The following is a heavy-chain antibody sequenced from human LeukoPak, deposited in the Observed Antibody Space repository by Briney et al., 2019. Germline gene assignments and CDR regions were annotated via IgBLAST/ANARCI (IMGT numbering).Heavy chain of an antibody. Sequence: SETLSLTCTVSGGSISSYYWSWIRQPPGKGLERIGYIYYSGSTNYNPSLKSRVTISVDTSKNQFSLKLSSVTAADTAVYYCASTLAVAGTEGWFDPWGQGTPVTVSS. V-gene: IGHV4-59*08. CDR2: IYYSGST. J-gene: IGHJ5*02. CDR3: ASTLAVAGTEGWFDP. D-gene: IGHD6-19*01. CDR1: GGSISSYY.